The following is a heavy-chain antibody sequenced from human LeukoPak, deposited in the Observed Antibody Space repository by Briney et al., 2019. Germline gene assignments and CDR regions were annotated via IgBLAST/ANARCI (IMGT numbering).Heavy chain of an antibody. CDR1: GYTFTSYY. CDR2: INPSGGST. CDR3: ARGKGSSWLWDAFDI. V-gene: IGHV1-46*01. Sequence: ASVKVSCKASGYTFTSYYMHWVRQAPGQGLEWMGIINPSGGSTSYAQKFQGRVTMTRNTSISTAYMELSSLRSEDTAVYYCARGKGSSWLWDAFDIWGQGTMVTVSS. J-gene: IGHJ3*02. D-gene: IGHD6-13*01.